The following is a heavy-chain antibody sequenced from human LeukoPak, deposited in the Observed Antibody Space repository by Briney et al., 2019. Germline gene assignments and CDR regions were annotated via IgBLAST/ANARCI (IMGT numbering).Heavy chain of an antibody. D-gene: IGHD4-23*01. J-gene: IGHJ4*02. CDR1: GGSISSGGYY. CDR2: IYYSGST. CDR3: ARVVTSILVVTPDYFDY. Sequence: SETLSLTCTVSGGSISSGGYYWSWIRQHPGKGLEWIGYIYYSGSTYYNPSLKSRVTISVDTPKNQFSLKLSSVTAADTAVYYCARVVTSILVVTPDYFDYWGQGTLVTVSS. V-gene: IGHV4-31*03.